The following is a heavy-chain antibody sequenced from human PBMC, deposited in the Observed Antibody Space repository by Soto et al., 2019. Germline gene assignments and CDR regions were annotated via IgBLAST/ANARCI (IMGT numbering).Heavy chain of an antibody. Sequence: EVQLVQSGAEVKKPGESLRISCKASGYSFTNYWIGWVRQMPGKGLEWMAIIYPDDSDTKYGPSFQGQVTISVDKSINTAYLQWSSLKASDTAMYYCARVKDELLWPNWFDPWGQGTLVTVSS. CDR1: GYSFTNYW. CDR3: ARVKDELLWPNWFDP. CDR2: IYPDDSDT. J-gene: IGHJ5*02. V-gene: IGHV5-51*01. D-gene: IGHD3-10*01.